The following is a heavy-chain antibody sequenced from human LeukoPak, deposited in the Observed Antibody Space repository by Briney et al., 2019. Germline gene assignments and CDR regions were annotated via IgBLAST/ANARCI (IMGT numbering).Heavy chain of an antibody. Sequence: ASVKVSCKASGYTFTTYYMHWVRQAPGQGLEWMGIINPSGGSTSYAQKLQGRVTMTRDTATSTVYMELSRLTYEDTAVYYCARVSAILGVVTGYFQYWGQGTLVTVSS. CDR2: INPSGGST. J-gene: IGHJ1*01. D-gene: IGHD3-3*01. CDR1: GYTFTTYY. V-gene: IGHV1-46*04. CDR3: ARVSAILGVVTGYFQY.